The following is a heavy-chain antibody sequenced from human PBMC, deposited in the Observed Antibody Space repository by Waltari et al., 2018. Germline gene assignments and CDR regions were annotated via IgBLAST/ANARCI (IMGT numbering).Heavy chain of an antibody. D-gene: IGHD3-22*01. V-gene: IGHV3-53*01. CDR2: IYSGGST. J-gene: IGHJ6*02. CDR1: GFTVSSNY. CDR3: ATHYDSSGYYYLHGMDV. Sequence: EVQLVESGGGLIQPGGSLRLSCAASGFTVSSNYMSWVRQAPGKGLEWVSVIYSGGSTYYADSVKGRFTISRDNSKNTLYLQMNSLRAEDTAVYYCATHYDSSGYYYLHGMDVWDQGTTVTVSS.